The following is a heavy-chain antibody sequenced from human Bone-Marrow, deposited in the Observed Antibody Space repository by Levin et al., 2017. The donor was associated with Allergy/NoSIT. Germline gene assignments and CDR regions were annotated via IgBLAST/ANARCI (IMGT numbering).Heavy chain of an antibody. V-gene: IGHV3-7*04. CDR1: GFTFTNYW. Sequence: GGSLRLSCAASGFTFTNYWMTWVRQAPGKGLEWVANIDQGGSGKYYVDSVKGRFTISRDNDMNSLYLQMNSLRAEDTAVYFCTRTGDDYWGQGTLVTVSS. CDR2: IDQGGSGK. CDR3: TRTGDDY. J-gene: IGHJ4*02. D-gene: IGHD4-17*01.